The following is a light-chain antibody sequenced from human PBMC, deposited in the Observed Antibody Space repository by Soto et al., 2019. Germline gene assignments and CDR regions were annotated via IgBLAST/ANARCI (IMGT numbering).Light chain of an antibody. Sequence: QSVLTQPPSVSEAPGQRVTISCTGSSSNIGAGYDVHWYQQLPGTAPKLLIYGNSNRPSGVPDRFSGSKSGTSASLAITGLQAEDEAEYYCQSYVSSLSAVVFGGGTKVTVL. CDR3: QSYVSSLSAVV. V-gene: IGLV1-40*01. CDR2: GNS. CDR1: SSNIGAGYD. J-gene: IGLJ2*01.